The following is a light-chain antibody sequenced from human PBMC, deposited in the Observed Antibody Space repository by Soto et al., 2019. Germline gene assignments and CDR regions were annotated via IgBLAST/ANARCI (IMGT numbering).Light chain of an antibody. CDR2: GAS. CDR1: QSVSSSF. Sequence: EIVLTQSPGTLSVSPGESATLSCWASQSVSSSFVAWYQQKPGQAPRLLIYGASTRATGIPARFSGSGSGTDFTLTISSLEPEDFAVYYCQQRSNWPTFGQGTRLEIK. J-gene: IGKJ5*01. CDR3: QQRSNWPT. V-gene: IGKV3D-20*02.